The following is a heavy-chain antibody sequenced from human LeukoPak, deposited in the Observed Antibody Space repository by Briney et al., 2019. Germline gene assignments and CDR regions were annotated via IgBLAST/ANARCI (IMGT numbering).Heavy chain of an antibody. V-gene: IGHV1-18*01. D-gene: IGHD2-8*01. J-gene: IGHJ4*02. CDR3: ARDRGGGIVLMVYAPPLDY. CDR1: GYTFTSYG. Sequence: ASVKVSCKASGYTFTSYGISWVRQAPGQGLEWMGWISAYNGNTNYAQKLQGRVTMTTDTSTSTAYMELRSLRSDDTAVYYCARDRGGGIVLMVYAPPLDYWGQGTLVTVSS. CDR2: ISAYNGNT.